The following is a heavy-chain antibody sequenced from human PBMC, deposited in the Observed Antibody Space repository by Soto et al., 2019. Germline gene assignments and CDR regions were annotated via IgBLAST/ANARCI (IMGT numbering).Heavy chain of an antibody. D-gene: IGHD5-18*01. V-gene: IGHV3-72*01. CDR1: GFTLSDHY. J-gene: IGHJ4*02. CDR3: VRVSGSNEGYSFGY. CDR2: TRNKAKSYTT. Sequence: EVQLVESGGGLVQPGGSLRLSCAASGFTLSDHYMDWVRQAPGTGLEWVGRTRNKAKSYTTEYAASVKGRFTISRDDSKNSLYLQMNSLKTEDTAVYHCVRVSGSNEGYSFGYWGQGTLVTVSS.